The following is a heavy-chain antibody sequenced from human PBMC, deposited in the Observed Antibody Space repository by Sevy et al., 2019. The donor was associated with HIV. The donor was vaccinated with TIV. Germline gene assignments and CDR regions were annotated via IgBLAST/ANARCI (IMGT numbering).Heavy chain of an antibody. J-gene: IGHJ4*02. Sequence: GESLKISCKGSGYSFTSYWIGWVRQMPGKGLEWMGIIYPGDSDTRYSPSFQGQVTILADKSISTAYLQWSSLKASDTAMYYCARRGYSGYDYGNYFDYWGQGTLVTVSS. CDR2: IYPGDSDT. D-gene: IGHD5-12*01. CDR3: ARRGYSGYDYGNYFDY. V-gene: IGHV5-51*01. CDR1: GYSFTSYW.